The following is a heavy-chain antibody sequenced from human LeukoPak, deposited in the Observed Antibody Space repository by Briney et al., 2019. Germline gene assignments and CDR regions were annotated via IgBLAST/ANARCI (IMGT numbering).Heavy chain of an antibody. D-gene: IGHD3-10*01. CDR3: ARAPYMVRGVIHYYYYGMDV. Sequence: ASVKVSCKASGYTFTSYDINWVRQATGQGLEWMGWMNPNSGNTGYAQKFQGRVTMTRNTSISTAYMELSSLRSEDTAAYYCARAPYMVRGVIHYYYYGMDVWGQGTTVTVSS. V-gene: IGHV1-8*01. CDR2: MNPNSGNT. J-gene: IGHJ6*02. CDR1: GYTFTSYD.